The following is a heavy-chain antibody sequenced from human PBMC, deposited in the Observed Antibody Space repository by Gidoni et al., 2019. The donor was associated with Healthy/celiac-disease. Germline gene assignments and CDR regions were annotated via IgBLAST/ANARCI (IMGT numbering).Heavy chain of an antibody. CDR2: ISSSSSYI. D-gene: IGHD5-12*01. CDR3: ARDILRSGYDNLFDY. J-gene: IGHJ4*02. V-gene: IGHV3-21*01. CDR1: GFTFSSYS. Sequence: EVQLVESGGGLVKPGGSLRLSCAASGFTFSSYSMNWVRQAPGKGLEWVSSISSSSSYIYYADSVKGRFTISRDNAKNSLYLQMNSLRAEDTAVYYCARDILRSGYDNLFDYWGQGTLVTVSS.